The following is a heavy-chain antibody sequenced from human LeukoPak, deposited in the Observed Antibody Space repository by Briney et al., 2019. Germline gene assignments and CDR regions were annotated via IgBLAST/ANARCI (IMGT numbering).Heavy chain of an antibody. CDR2: ISGSGGDT. Sequence: PGGSLRLSCAASRFTFSSYAMTWVRQAPGKGLEWVSGISGSGGDTYNADSVKGRFTISRDNSKNTLYLQMNSLRAEDTAVYYCAKGGGLYDILTSYYYYGMDVWGQGTTVTVSS. D-gene: IGHD3-9*01. V-gene: IGHV3-23*01. CDR1: RFTFSSYA. CDR3: AKGGGLYDILTSYYYYGMDV. J-gene: IGHJ6*02.